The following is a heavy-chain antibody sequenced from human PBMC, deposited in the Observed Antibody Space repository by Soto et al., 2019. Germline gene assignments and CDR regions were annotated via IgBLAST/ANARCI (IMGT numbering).Heavy chain of an antibody. V-gene: IGHV1-3*01. CDR2: INAGHGTT. CDR3: ARSPYSGSYYGPYDY. J-gene: IGHJ4*02. Sequence: GASVKVSCKTSGYTFTHYAIHWVRQAPGQSLEWMGWINAGHGTTQYSPKFPGRASITRDTSATTASMELNNLRYEDTAVYFCARSPYSGSYYGPYDYWGQGTLVTVSS. D-gene: IGHD1-26*01. CDR1: GYTFTHYA.